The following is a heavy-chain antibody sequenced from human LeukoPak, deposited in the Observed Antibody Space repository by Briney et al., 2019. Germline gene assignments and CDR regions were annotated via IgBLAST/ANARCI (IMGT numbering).Heavy chain of an antibody. Sequence: ASVKVSCKASGYTFTGYYMHWVRQAPGQGLEWMGWINPNSGGTSYAQKFQGRVTITADTSTDTAYMELSSLRSEDTAVYYCARHYYDRSDGMDVWGQGTTVTVSS. D-gene: IGHD3-22*01. CDR2: INPNSGGT. CDR3: ARHYYDRSDGMDV. CDR1: GYTFTGYY. J-gene: IGHJ6*02. V-gene: IGHV1-2*02.